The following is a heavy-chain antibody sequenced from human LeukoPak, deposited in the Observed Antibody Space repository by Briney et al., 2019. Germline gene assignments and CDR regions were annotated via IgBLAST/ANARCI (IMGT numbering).Heavy chain of an antibody. J-gene: IGHJ4*02. CDR3: ARLTYGSGSLDY. D-gene: IGHD3-10*01. V-gene: IGHV4-39*01. Sequence: PSETLSLTCTVSGGSISSSSYYWGWIRQPPGKGLEWIGSIYYSGSTYYNPSLKSRVTISVDTSKNQFSLKLSSVTAADTAVYYCARLTYGSGSLDYWGQGTLVTVSS. CDR2: IYYSGST. CDR1: GGSISSSSYY.